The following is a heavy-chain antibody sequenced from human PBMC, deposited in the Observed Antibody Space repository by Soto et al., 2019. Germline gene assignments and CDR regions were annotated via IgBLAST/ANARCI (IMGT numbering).Heavy chain of an antibody. J-gene: IGHJ6*03. CDR1: GFTVSSKY. Sequence: EVQLVESGGGLVQPGGSLRLSCAASGFTVSSKYMSWVRQAPGKGLEWVSLIQSGGSTYYAGSVKGRFTISRDNSENTQFLQMNSVRVEDTAVYYCTRAAVHCSGGRCYGVHMDVWGKGTTVTVS. CDR2: IQSGGST. D-gene: IGHD2-15*01. CDR3: TRAAVHCSGGRCYGVHMDV. V-gene: IGHV3-66*01.